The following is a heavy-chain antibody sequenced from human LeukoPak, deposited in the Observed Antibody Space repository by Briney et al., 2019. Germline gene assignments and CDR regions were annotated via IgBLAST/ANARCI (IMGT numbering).Heavy chain of an antibody. CDR3: ARGSWSAVPMDV. CDR2: INSDGSST. V-gene: IGHV3-74*01. CDR1: GFTFSSYW. J-gene: IGHJ6*04. Sequence: GGSLRLPCAASGFTFSSYWMHWVRQAQGKGLVWVSRINSDGSSTSYADSVKGRFTISRDNAKNTLYLQMNSLRAEDTAVYYCARGSWSAVPMDVWGKGTTVTVSS. D-gene: IGHD3-3*01.